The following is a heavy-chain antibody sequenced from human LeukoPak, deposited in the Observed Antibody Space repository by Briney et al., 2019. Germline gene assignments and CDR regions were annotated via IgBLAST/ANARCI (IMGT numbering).Heavy chain of an antibody. J-gene: IGHJ4*02. Sequence: GGSLRLSCAASGFTFSSYAMSWVRQAPGKGLGWVSAISGSGGSTYYADSVKGRFTISRDNSKNTLYLQMNSLRAEDTAVYYCAKTVRGSWYCLDYWGQGTLVTVSS. CDR2: ISGSGGST. V-gene: IGHV3-23*01. CDR3: AKTVRGSWYCLDY. D-gene: IGHD6-13*01. CDR1: GFTFSSYA.